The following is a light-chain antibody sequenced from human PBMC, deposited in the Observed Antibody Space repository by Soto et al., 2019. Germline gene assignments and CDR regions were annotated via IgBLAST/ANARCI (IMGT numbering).Light chain of an antibody. V-gene: IGKV3-11*01. CDR3: QQRSNWPSLT. Sequence: EIVLTQSPATLSLSPGERATLSCRASQSVSSYLAWYQQKPGQAPRLLIYDASNRATGIPARFSGSGSGIDCTLTINSLEPEDFAVYYCQQRSNWPSLTFGGGTKVEIK. CDR2: DAS. CDR1: QSVSSY. J-gene: IGKJ4*01.